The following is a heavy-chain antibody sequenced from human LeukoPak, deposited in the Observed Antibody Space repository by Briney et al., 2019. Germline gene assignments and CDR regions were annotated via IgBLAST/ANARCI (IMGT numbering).Heavy chain of an antibody. V-gene: IGHV3-74*03. J-gene: IGHJ4*02. D-gene: IGHD2-2*01. CDR1: GFTVNHFNHYW. CDR3: AKDINRCSGTSCYLGYFDY. CDR2: ITRNGADT. Sequence: GGSLRLSCVGSGFTVNHFNHYWMHWVRLAPGKGLEWVAHITRNGADTVYADFVKGRFTISRDNAKSSLYLQMNSLRVEDMALYYCAKDINRCSGTSCYLGYFDYWGQGTLVTVSS.